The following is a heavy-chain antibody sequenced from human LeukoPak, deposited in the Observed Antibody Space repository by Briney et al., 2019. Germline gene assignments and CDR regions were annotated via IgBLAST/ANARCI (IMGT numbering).Heavy chain of an antibody. CDR1: GGSISSYY. D-gene: IGHD3-10*01. CDR2: IYTSGST. Sequence: SETLSLTCTVSGGSISSYYWSWIRQPAGKGLEWIGRIYTSGSTNYNPSLKSRVTMLVDTSKNQFSLKLSSVTAADTAVYYCASLIGGDSSGYYMDVWAKGTTVTVSS. CDR3: ASLIGGDSSGYYMDV. J-gene: IGHJ6*03. V-gene: IGHV4-4*07.